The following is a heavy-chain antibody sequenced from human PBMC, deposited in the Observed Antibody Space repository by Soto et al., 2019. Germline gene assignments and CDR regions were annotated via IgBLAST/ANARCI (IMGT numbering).Heavy chain of an antibody. CDR3: ARGGLEVVTRTALGIFYFDN. V-gene: IGHV5-51*01. Sequence: GESLKVSCXGSGYSFISYCIGRVRQMPEKGLEWIGIIYPGDSDTRYSPSFQGQVTISADKSISTAYLQWSSLKASDTAMYYCARGGLEVVTRTALGIFYFDNWGQGTLLTISS. CDR2: IYPGDSDT. J-gene: IGHJ4*02. CDR1: GYSFISYC. D-gene: IGHD2-15*01.